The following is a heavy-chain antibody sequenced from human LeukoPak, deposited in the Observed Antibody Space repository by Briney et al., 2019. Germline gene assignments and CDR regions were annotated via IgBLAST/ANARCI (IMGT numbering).Heavy chain of an antibody. D-gene: IGHD5-24*01. Sequence: SETLSLTCTVSGGSISSYCWTWARQPPGKGLEWIGYICSSGGPNYNPSLKSRVTMSVGTSNNQFSLKLNSVTAADAAMYYCARHGGGYSFDYWGQGTLVTVSS. CDR3: ARHGGGYSFDY. CDR1: GGSISSYC. CDR2: ICSSGGP. J-gene: IGHJ4*02. V-gene: IGHV4-59*08.